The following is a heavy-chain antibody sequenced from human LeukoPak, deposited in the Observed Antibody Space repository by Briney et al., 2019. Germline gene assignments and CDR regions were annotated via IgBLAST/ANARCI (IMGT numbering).Heavy chain of an antibody. Sequence: SVKVSCKASGGTFSSYAISWVRQAPGQGLEWMGGIIPIFGTANYAQKFQGRVTITADESTSTAYMELSSLRSEDTAVYYRARDCSSTSCEGDYWGQGTLVTVSS. V-gene: IGHV1-69*01. J-gene: IGHJ4*02. D-gene: IGHD2-2*01. CDR2: IIPIFGTA. CDR1: GGTFSSYA. CDR3: ARDCSSTSCEGDY.